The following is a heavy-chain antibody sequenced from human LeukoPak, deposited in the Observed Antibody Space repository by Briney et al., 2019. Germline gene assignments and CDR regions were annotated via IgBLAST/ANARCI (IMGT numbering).Heavy chain of an antibody. J-gene: IGHJ6*02. Sequence: PGGSLRLSCAASGFTFSSYAMLWVRQAPGKGLEWVAVISYDGSNKYYADSVKGRFTISRDNSKNTLYLQMNSLRAEDTAVYYCARDPSSSSSRLVGYYYGMDVWGQGTTVTVSS. CDR2: ISYDGSNK. CDR1: GFTFSSYA. V-gene: IGHV3-30-3*01. D-gene: IGHD6-6*01. CDR3: ARDPSSSSSRLVGYYYGMDV.